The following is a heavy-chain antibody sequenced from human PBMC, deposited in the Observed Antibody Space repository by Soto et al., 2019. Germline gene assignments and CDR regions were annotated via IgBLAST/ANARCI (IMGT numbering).Heavy chain of an antibody. V-gene: IGHV2-5*02. CDR2: IYWDDDK. D-gene: IGHD4-17*01. CDR3: AHAGDYDLLTFDH. J-gene: IGHJ4*02. CDR1: GFSLSSYGMG. Sequence: QITLEESGPTLVRPAQTLTLTCGFSGFSLSSYGMGVAWIRQPPGKALEWLALIYWDDDKRYSPSLKDRLAISKDTSSNQVVLTITNMDPGDTATYFCAHAGDYDLLTFDHWGPGTLVTVSS.